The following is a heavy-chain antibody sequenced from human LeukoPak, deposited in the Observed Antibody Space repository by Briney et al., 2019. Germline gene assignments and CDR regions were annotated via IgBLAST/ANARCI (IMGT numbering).Heavy chain of an antibody. CDR3: ATEVHLFGVVTQYYFDY. CDR2: FDPEDGET. D-gene: IGHD3-3*01. J-gene: IGHJ4*02. Sequence: ASVKVSCKVSGYTLTELSMHWVRQAPGKGLEWMGGFDPEDGETIYAQKFQGRVTMTEDTSTDTAYMELSSLRSEDTAVYYCATEVHLFGVVTQYYFDYWGQGTLVTVSS. V-gene: IGHV1-24*01. CDR1: GYTLTELS.